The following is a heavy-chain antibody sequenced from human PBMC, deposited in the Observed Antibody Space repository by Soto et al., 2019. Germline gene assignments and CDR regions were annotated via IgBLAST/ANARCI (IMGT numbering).Heavy chain of an antibody. V-gene: IGHV3-48*02. D-gene: IGHD4-17*01. Sequence: EVQLVEAGGGLVQPVGSLRLSCAASGFTFSSYSMTWVRQAPGKGLEWVSYISSSSSTIYYADSVKGRFTISRDNANNSLYLQRNSLRDDDTAVYYCAIVKDYAEVGYWGQGTLVPVSS. J-gene: IGHJ4*02. CDR2: ISSSSSTI. CDR1: GFTFSSYS. CDR3: AIVKDYAEVGY.